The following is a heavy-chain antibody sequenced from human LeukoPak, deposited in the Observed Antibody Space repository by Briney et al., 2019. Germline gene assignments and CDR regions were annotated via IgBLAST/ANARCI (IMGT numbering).Heavy chain of an antibody. CDR2: IKQDGSEA. CDR1: GFTFSSYS. J-gene: IGHJ4*02. Sequence: QTGGSLRLSCAASGFTFSSYSMNWVRQAPGKGLEWVANIKQDGSEAYSADSVKGRFTFSRDNAKNSLDLQMDSLRAEDTAVYYCARRVAVISLGYHLDYWGQGTLVTVSS. V-gene: IGHV3-7*01. D-gene: IGHD2-21*01. CDR3: ARRVAVISLGYHLDY.